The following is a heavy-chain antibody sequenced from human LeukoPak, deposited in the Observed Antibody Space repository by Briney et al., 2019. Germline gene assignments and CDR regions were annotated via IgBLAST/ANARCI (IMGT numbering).Heavy chain of an antibody. J-gene: IGHJ6*02. CDR3: AREDPQTTVPEGMDV. D-gene: IGHD4-17*01. Sequence: SETLSLTCTVSGGSISYYYWSWIRQSPGKGLEWIGYIYYSGTTNYNPSLKSRVTISVDASKNQFSLQLRSVTAADTAVYYCAREDPQTTVPEGMDVRGQGTTVTVSS. CDR1: GGSISYYY. CDR2: IYYSGTT. V-gene: IGHV4-59*01.